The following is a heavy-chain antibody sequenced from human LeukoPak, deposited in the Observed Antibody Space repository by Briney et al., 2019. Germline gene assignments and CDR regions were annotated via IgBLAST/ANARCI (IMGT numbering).Heavy chain of an antibody. CDR3: ARAMNIVVVPAAPSYYFDY. CDR2: INWNVGST. Sequence: PGGSLRLSCAASGFTFDDYGMSWVRQAPGKGLEWVSGINWNVGSTGYADSVKGRFTISRDNAKNSLYLQMNSLRAEDTALYYCARAMNIVVVPAAPSYYFDYWGQGTLVTVSS. CDR1: GFTFDDYG. J-gene: IGHJ4*02. D-gene: IGHD2-2*01. V-gene: IGHV3-20*04.